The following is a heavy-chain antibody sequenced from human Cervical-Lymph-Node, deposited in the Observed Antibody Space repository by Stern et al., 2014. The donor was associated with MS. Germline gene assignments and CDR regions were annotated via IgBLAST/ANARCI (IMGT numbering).Heavy chain of an antibody. CDR1: GFTFSDYH. CDR2: ISTTEKPI. V-gene: IGHV3-11*01. Sequence: VQLEESGGGSVKPGGSLRLSCAVSGFTFSDYHKHWIRQAPRKGLEWISYISTTEKPIYYADSVKGRFTISRDNAKNSLYLQMNSLRVEDTAVYYCVRASDPLFEYWGQGTLVTVSS. D-gene: IGHD2-21*02. CDR3: VRASDPLFEY. J-gene: IGHJ4*02.